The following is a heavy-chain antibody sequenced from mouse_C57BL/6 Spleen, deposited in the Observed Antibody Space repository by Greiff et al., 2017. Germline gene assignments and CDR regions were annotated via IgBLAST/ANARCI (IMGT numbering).Heavy chain of an antibody. CDR2: IDPSDSYT. D-gene: IGHD2-1*01. V-gene: IGHV1-59*01. CDR1: GYTFTSYW. Sequence: QVQLQPPGAELVRPGTSVKLSCKASGYTFTSYWTHWVKQRPGQGLEWIGVIDPSDSYTNYNQKFKGKATLTVDTSSSTAYMQLSSLTSEDSAVYYCARGGYGNLYYAMDYWGQGTSVTVSS. J-gene: IGHJ4*01. CDR3: ARGGYGNLYYAMDY.